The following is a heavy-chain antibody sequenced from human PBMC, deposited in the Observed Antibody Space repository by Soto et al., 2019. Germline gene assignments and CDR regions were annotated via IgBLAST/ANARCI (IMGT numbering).Heavy chain of an antibody. J-gene: IGHJ2*01. V-gene: IGHV1-18*01. CDR1: GYTFTSYG. CDR3: ARADHSSGWYWYFDL. CDR2: ISAYNGNT. Sequence: QVQLVQSGAEVKKPGASVKVSCKASGYTFTSYGISWVRQAPGQGLEWMGWISAYNGNTNYAQKLQGRVTMTTDTSTSTADMELRSLRSDDTAVYYCARADHSSGWYWYFDLWGRGTLVTVSS. D-gene: IGHD6-19*01.